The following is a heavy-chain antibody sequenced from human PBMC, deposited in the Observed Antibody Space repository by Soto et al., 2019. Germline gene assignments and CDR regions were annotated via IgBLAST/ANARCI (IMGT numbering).Heavy chain of an antibody. V-gene: IGHV4-39*01. CDR2: IYYSGST. CDR1: GRSISSSSYY. CDR3: ARPKCSGGSCSFDY. Sequence: SETLSLTCTVSGRSISSSSYYWGWIRQPPGKGLEWIGSIYYSGSTYYNPSLKSRVTISVDTSKNQFSLKLSSVTAADTAVYYCARPKCSGGSCSFDYWGQGTLVTVSS. J-gene: IGHJ4*02. D-gene: IGHD2-15*01.